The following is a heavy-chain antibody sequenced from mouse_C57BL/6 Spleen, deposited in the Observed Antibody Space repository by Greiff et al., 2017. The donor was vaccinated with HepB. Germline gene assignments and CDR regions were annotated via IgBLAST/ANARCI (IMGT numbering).Heavy chain of an antibody. V-gene: IGHV5-9*01. D-gene: IGHD1-1*01. CDR3: AGDYGSSLDY. Sequence: EVKLEESGGGLVKPGGSLKLSCAASGFTFSSYTMSWVRQTPEKRLEWVATISGGGGNTYYPDSVKGRFTISRDNAKNTLYLQMSSLRSEDTALYYCAGDYGSSLDYWGQGTTLTVSS. CDR1: GFTFSSYT. J-gene: IGHJ2*01. CDR2: ISGGGGNT.